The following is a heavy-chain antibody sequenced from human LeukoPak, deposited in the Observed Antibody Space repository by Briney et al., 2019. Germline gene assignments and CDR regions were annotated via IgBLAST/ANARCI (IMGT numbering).Heavy chain of an antibody. J-gene: IGHJ4*02. CDR2: TYYVSNWYT. CDR1: GDSVSSNSVG. Sequence: WQTLSLTCAISGDSVSSNSVGWNWIRQSPSRGLEWLGRTYYVSNWYTDYALSVKSRIIIDPDTSKNQFSLQLSSVTPEDTAVYYSSIEVAVAGPFYYWGQGILVTVSS. V-gene: IGHV6-1*01. D-gene: IGHD6-19*01. CDR3: SIEVAVAGPFYY.